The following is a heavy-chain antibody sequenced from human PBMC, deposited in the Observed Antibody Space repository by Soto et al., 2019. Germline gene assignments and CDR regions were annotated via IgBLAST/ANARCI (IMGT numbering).Heavy chain of an antibody. CDR3: AREGGSETLQPSYNWFDT. Sequence: ASVKVSCKASGYTFADYHIHWVRQAPGQGLEFMGWINANNGGAGSAQQFQGRVTVTRDTSITTVYMELSNLRSDDTAVYYCAREGGSETLQPSYNWFDTWGQGTLVTVSS. CDR2: INANNGGA. D-gene: IGHD6-25*01. CDR1: GYTFADYH. V-gene: IGHV1-2*02. J-gene: IGHJ5*02.